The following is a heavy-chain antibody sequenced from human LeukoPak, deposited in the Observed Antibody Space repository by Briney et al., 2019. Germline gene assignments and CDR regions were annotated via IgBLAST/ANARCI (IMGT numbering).Heavy chain of an antibody. V-gene: IGHV4-59*08. Sequence: TSETLSLTCTVSGGSISSYYWSWIRQPPGKGLEWVGYIYYSGSTNYNPSLKSRVTISVDTSKNQFSLKLSSVTAADTAVYYCARHGGYSYGFRPIPPAFDIWGQGTMVTVSS. CDR2: IYYSGST. CDR3: ARHGGYSYGFRPIPPAFDI. D-gene: IGHD5-18*01. CDR1: GGSISSYY. J-gene: IGHJ3*02.